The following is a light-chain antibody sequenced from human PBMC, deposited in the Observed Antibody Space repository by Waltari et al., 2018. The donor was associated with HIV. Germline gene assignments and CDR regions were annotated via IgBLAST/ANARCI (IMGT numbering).Light chain of an antibody. V-gene: IGKV3-15*01. CDR2: TSS. Sequence: EIIMTQSPTTLSVAPGERATFSCRASQSVATNLAWYQQKPGQAPRLLIHTSSTRATWGPPRFSGSGSGTEFTLTISSLQSEDFAIYYCQQYNLWPPITFGQGTRLE. J-gene: IGKJ5*01. CDR1: QSVATN. CDR3: QQYNLWPPIT.